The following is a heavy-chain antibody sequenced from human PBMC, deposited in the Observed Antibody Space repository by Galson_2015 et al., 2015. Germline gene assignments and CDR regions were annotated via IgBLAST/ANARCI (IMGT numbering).Heavy chain of an antibody. J-gene: IGHJ4*02. V-gene: IGHV4-39*01. D-gene: IGHD6-13*01. CDR1: GGSISSATYY. Sequence: SETLSLTCTVSGGSISSATYYWGWLRQPPGKGLEWIGGIYYSGTTDYNPSLKSRVTISVDTSKKQFSLKLTSVTATDTAMYYCARQRDSSSWPYYFDAWGQGTLATVSS. CDR2: IYYSGTT. CDR3: ARQRDSSSWPYYFDA.